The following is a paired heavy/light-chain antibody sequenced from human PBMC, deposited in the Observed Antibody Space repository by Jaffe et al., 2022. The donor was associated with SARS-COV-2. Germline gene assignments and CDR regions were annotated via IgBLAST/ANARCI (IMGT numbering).Heavy chain of an antibody. D-gene: IGHD2-15*01. Sequence: EVQVVESGGGLVKPGGSLRLSCAASGFTFSTYSMNWVRQAPGKGLEWVSSISSDSKYIYYADSVKGRFIISRDNAKNSLYLQMNSLRAEDTSVYYCARAGGDCSVGSCYSGVHGFDIWGQGTVVTVSS. V-gene: IGHV3-21*01. J-gene: IGHJ3*02. CDR1: GFTFSTYS. CDR3: ARAGGDCSVGSCYSGVHGFDI. CDR2: ISSDSKYI.
Light chain of an antibody. Sequence: QSALTQPASVSGSPGQSITISCTGTSTDVGSYNYVSWYQQHPGEAPKLIIYDVFNRPSGISNRFSGFKSGNTASLTISGLQAEDEADYYCNSYASSSTWVFGGGTKLTVL. CDR2: DVF. CDR1: STDVGSYNY. J-gene: IGLJ3*02. CDR3: NSYASSSTWV. V-gene: IGLV2-14*03.